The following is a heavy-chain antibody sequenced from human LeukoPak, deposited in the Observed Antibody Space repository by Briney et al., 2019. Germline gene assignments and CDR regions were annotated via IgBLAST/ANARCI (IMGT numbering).Heavy chain of an antibody. V-gene: IGHV1-18*01. J-gene: IGHJ6*03. CDR1: GYTFTSYG. CDR2: ISAYNGTT. Sequence: ASVKVSCKASGYTFTSYGISWVRQAPRQGLEWMGWISAYNGTTNYAQKLQGRVTMTTDTSTSTAYMELRSLRSDDTAVYYCARGIAVEFYYYMDVWGKGTTVTVSS. D-gene: IGHD6-19*01. CDR3: ARGIAVEFYYYMDV.